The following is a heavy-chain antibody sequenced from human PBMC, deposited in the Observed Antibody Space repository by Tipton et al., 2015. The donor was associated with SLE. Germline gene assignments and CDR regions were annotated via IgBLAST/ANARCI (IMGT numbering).Heavy chain of an antibody. D-gene: IGHD6-13*01. CDR2: MYYSGNT. Sequence: TLSLTCTVSGGSISSSSYYWGRIRQPPGKGLEWIGSMYYSGNTYYNPSLKSRVTISVDTSKNQFSLKLSSVTAADTAVYYCARGVAATGGVDYWGQGTLVTVSS. V-gene: IGHV4-39*07. J-gene: IGHJ4*02. CDR3: ARGVAATGGVDY. CDR1: GGSISSSSYY.